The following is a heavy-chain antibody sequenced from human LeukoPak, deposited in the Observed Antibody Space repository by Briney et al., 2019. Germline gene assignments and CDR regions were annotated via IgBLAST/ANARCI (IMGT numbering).Heavy chain of an antibody. D-gene: IGHD3-3*01. CDR2: IDSAASSI. J-gene: IGHJ4*02. CDR3: VRDFRFLDDY. CDR1: GFTFGIYE. V-gene: IGHV3-48*03. Sequence: GGSLRLSCAASGFTFGIYEFNWVRQAPGEGLEWLSYIDSAASSIHYADSVKGRFTISRDNGKNSLYLQMNSVRAEDTAVYYCVRDFRFLDDYWGQGTLVSVSS.